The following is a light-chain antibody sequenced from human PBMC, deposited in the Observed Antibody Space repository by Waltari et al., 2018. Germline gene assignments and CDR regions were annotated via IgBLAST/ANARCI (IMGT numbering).Light chain of an antibody. CDR3: QQYDGFWT. V-gene: IGKV1-5*03. J-gene: IGKJ1*01. Sequence: DIQMTQSPSTLSASVGDRVTSPCRASQSISEWLAWYQQKPGKAPKLLIYKASSLQSGVPSRFSGSGSGTEFTLTISSLQPDDFATYYCQQYDGFWTFGQGTKVEIK. CDR2: KAS. CDR1: QSISEW.